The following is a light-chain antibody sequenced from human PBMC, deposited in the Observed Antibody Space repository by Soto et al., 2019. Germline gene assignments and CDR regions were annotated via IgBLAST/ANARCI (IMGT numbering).Light chain of an antibody. CDR1: QSISSW. CDR3: QHYNSYSEA. J-gene: IGKJ1*01. Sequence: DIKMTQSPSTLSASGGDRVTITCRASQSISSWLAWYQQKPGKAPKLLIYKASSLESGVPSRFSGSGSGTEYTLTISSLQPDDFATYYCQHYNSYSEAFGQGTKVDIK. CDR2: KAS. V-gene: IGKV1-5*03.